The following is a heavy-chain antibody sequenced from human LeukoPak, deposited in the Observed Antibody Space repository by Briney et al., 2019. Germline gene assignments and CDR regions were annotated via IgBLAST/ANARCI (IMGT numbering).Heavy chain of an antibody. V-gene: IGHV3-9*03. J-gene: IGHJ4*02. CDR1: VFTFDDYA. Sequence: PGGSLRLSCAASVFTFDDYAMHWVRQAPGKGREWLSGISWNSGSIGYADSVKGRFTISRDNAKNSLYLQMNSLRAEDMALYYCARDTPLDYWGQGTLVTVSS. CDR2: ISWNSGSI. CDR3: ARDTPLDY.